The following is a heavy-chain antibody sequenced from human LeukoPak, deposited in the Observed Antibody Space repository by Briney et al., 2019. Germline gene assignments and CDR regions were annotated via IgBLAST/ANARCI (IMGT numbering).Heavy chain of an antibody. J-gene: IGHJ4*02. Sequence: GASVKVSCKVSGYTLTELSMHWVRQAPGKGLEWMGGFDPEDGETIYAQKFQGRVTMTEDTSTDTAYMELSSLRSEDTAVYYCATDHRWITMVRGPRGPARYWGQGTLVTVSS. CDR2: FDPEDGET. V-gene: IGHV1-24*01. CDR1: GYTLTELS. D-gene: IGHD3-10*01. CDR3: ATDHRWITMVRGPRGPARY.